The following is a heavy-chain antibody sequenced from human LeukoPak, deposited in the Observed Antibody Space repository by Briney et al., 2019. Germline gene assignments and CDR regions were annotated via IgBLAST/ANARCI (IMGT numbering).Heavy chain of an antibody. D-gene: IGHD3-22*01. J-gene: IGHJ4*02. Sequence: PGGSLRLSCAASGFTVSSSYVSWVRQAPGKGLEWVSLIYSAGSTYYADSVKGRFTISRDNSKNTLYLQMNSLRAEDTALYYCAKDRIPSSGWESDFWGQGTLVTVSS. CDR2: IYSAGST. V-gene: IGHV3-66*01. CDR3: AKDRIPSSGWESDF. CDR1: GFTVSSSY.